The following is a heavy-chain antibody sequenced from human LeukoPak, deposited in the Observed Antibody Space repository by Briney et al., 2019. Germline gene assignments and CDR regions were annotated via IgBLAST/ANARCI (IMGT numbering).Heavy chain of an antibody. Sequence: GGPLRLSCAASGFTFSSYWMSWVRRAPGKGLEWVASINQEGSQNYYVDSVKGRFTISRDNTKKSLYLQINRLRFDDTAVYYCARDADLGATITGAFDIWGQGTLVIVSS. CDR2: INQEGSQN. CDR3: ARDADLGATITGAFDI. CDR1: GFTFSSYW. D-gene: IGHD5-24*01. J-gene: IGHJ3*02. V-gene: IGHV3-7*01.